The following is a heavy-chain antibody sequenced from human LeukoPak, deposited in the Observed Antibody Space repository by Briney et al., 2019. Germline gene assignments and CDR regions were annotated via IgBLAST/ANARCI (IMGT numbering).Heavy chain of an antibody. D-gene: IGHD7-27*01. CDR1: GGSISSGSYY. CDR3: AREFLGMMLYWYFDL. CDR2: IYTSGST. Sequence: SETLSLTCTVSGGSISSGSYYWSWIRQPAGKGLEWIGRIYTSGSTNYNPSLKSRVTMSVDTSKNQFSLKLSSVTAADTAVYYCAREFLGMMLYWYFDLWGRGTLVTVSS. V-gene: IGHV4-61*02. J-gene: IGHJ2*01.